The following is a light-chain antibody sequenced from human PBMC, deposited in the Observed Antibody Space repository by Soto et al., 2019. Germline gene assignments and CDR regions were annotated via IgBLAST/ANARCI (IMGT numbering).Light chain of an antibody. Sequence: DIQLTQSPSFLSESLGDRFTITCRTSQDISSYLAWLQQKQGKAPHLLISAASTLQSGVLSRSSGSGSGTEFTLTISSLQPEDFATYYCQQLKSYPLSFGGGTKVEI. V-gene: IGKV1-9*01. CDR3: QQLKSYPLS. CDR2: AAS. CDR1: QDISSY. J-gene: IGKJ4*01.